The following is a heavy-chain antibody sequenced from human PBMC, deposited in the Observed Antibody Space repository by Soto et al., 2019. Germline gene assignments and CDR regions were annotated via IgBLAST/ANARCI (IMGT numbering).Heavy chain of an antibody. J-gene: IGHJ4*02. D-gene: IGHD3-22*01. Sequence: EVQLVESGGVVVQPGGSLRLSCAASGFTFDDYTMHWVRQAPGKGLEWVSLISWDGGSTYYADSVKGRFTISRDNSKNSLYLQMNSLSTEDTALYYCAKEGRITMIGIFDYWGQGTLVTVSS. CDR3: AKEGRITMIGIFDY. CDR1: GFTFDDYT. V-gene: IGHV3-43*01. CDR2: ISWDGGST.